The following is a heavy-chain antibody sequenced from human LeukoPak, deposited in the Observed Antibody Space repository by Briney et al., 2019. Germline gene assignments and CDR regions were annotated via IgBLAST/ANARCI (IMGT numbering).Heavy chain of an antibody. Sequence: GASVKVSCKAFGYTFTSNYMHWVRQAPGQGPEWMGVISPSGGSTTYAQKFQGRVTMTRDTSISTAYMELSRLRSDDTAVYYCAREAGVTTKRGFDYWGQGTLVTVSS. J-gene: IGHJ4*02. CDR1: GYTFTSNY. V-gene: IGHV1-46*01. CDR3: AREAGVTTKRGFDY. CDR2: ISPSGGST. D-gene: IGHD4-17*01.